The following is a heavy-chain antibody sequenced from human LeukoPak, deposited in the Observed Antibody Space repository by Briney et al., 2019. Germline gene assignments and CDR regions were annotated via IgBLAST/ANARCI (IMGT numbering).Heavy chain of an antibody. CDR3: AHHKTSYDILTGSPGDWFDP. CDR2: IYWDDDK. J-gene: IGHJ5*02. V-gene: IGHV2-5*02. D-gene: IGHD3-9*01. CDR1: GFSLSTSGVG. Sequence: SGPTPVNPTQTLTLTCTFSGFSLSTSGVGVGWIRQPPGKALEWLALIYWDDDKRYSPSLKSRLTITKDASKNQVVLTMTNMDPVDTATYYCAHHKTSYDILTGSPGDWFDPWGQGTLVAVSS.